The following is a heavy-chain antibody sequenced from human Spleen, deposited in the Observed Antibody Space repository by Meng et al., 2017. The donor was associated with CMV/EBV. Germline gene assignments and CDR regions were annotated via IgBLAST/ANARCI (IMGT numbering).Heavy chain of an antibody. D-gene: IGHD2-2*01. CDR2: INPNSGGI. CDR1: GYTFTAYY. Sequence: ASVKVSCKASGYTFTAYYMHWVRRAPGHGLEWMGWINPNSGGIHYAQKFQGRVSMTRDTSINTAYMELTRLRSDDTAVYYCARGGYCSRTSCRRDAFDIWGQGTMVTVSS. J-gene: IGHJ3*02. V-gene: IGHV1-2*02. CDR3: ARGGYCSRTSCRRDAFDI.